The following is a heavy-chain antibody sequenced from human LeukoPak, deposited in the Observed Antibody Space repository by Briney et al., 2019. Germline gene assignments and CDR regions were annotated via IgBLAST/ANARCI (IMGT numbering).Heavy chain of an antibody. D-gene: IGHD6-13*01. Sequence: SETPSLTCTVSGGSISSYYWSWIRQPAGKGLEWIGRIYTSGSTNYNPSLKSRVTMSVDTSKNQFSLKLSSVTAADTAVYYCARSTKYSSSWPNYFDYWGQGTLVTVSS. V-gene: IGHV4-4*07. CDR1: GGSISSYY. J-gene: IGHJ4*02. CDR3: ARSTKYSSSWPNYFDY. CDR2: IYTSGST.